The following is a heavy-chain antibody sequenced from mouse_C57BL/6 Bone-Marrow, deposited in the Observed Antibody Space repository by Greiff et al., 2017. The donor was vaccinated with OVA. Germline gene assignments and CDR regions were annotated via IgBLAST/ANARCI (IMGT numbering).Heavy chain of an antibody. V-gene: IGHV1-42*01. CDR2: INPSTGGT. D-gene: IGHD1-1*01. CDR1: GYSFTGYY. Sequence: EVQLQQSGPELVKPGASVKISCKASGYSFTGYYMNWVKQSPEKSLEWIGEINPSTGGTTYNQKFKAKATLTVDKSSSTAYMQLKSLTSEDSAVYYCANYGSRRGYFDYWGQGTTLTVSS. CDR3: ANYGSRRGYFDY. J-gene: IGHJ2*01.